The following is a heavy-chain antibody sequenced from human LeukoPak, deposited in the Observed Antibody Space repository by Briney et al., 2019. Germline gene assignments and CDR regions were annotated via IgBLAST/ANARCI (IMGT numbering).Heavy chain of an antibody. V-gene: IGHV3-23*01. J-gene: IGHJ4*02. CDR2: ISGSGGST. D-gene: IGHD3-22*01. Sequence: PGGSLRLSCEASGFTFSSYAMSWVRQAPGKGLEWVSAISGSGGSTYYADSVKGRFTISRDNSKNTLYLQMNSLRAEDTAVYYCAKKGADSSGYYDYWGQGTLVTVSS. CDR3: AKKGADSSGYYDY. CDR1: GFTFSSYA.